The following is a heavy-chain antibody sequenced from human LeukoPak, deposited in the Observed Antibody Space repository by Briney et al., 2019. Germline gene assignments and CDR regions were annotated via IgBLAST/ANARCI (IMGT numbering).Heavy chain of an antibody. V-gene: IGHV3-21*01. CDR1: GFTFSSYS. J-gene: IGHJ2*01. D-gene: IGHD3-9*01. CDR2: ISSSSSYI. CDR3: AGDRGILTGSPGYFDL. Sequence: PGGSLRLSCAASGFTFSSYSMNWVRQAPGKGLEWVSSISSSSSYIYYADSVKGRFAISRDNAKNSLYLQMNSLRAEDTAVYYCAGDRGILTGSPGYFDLWGRGTLVTVSS.